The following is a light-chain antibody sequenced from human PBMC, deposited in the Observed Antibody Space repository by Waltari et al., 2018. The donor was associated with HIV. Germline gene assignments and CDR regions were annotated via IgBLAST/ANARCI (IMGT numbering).Light chain of an antibody. J-gene: IGLJ3*02. CDR3: AAWDDSLNGPM. CDR1: SSNIGSNT. V-gene: IGLV1-44*01. CDR2: SNK. Sequence: QSVLTQPPSASGTPGQRVTISCSGSSSNIGSNTVNWYQQLPGTAPNLLIYSNKRRPSGVPDRFSGSKAGASAALAISGLQSEDEADYYCAAWDDSLNGPMFGGGTKLTVL.